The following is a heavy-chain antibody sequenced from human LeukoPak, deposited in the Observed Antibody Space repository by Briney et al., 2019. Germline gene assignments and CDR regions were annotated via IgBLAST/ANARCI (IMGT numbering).Heavy chain of an antibody. CDR2: INWNAAYT. Sequence: GGSLRLSCAASGFNFHEYAMTWVRQVPGKGLEWVSSINWNAAYTYYADSVQGRFTISRDSAKDSLYLEMNSLRDEDSALYFCAKGPIISSPYWYFDLWGRGILVTVSS. V-gene: IGHV3-20*04. CDR3: AKGPIISSPYWYFDL. J-gene: IGHJ2*01. D-gene: IGHD1-14*01. CDR1: GFNFHEYA.